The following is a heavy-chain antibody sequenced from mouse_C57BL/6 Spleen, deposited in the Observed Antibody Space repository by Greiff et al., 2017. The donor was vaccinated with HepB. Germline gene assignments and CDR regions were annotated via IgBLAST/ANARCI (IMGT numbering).Heavy chain of an antibody. Sequence: QVQLQQPGAELVKPGASVKLSCKASGYTFTSYWMQWVKQRPGQGLEWIGEIDPSDSYTNYNQKFKGKATLTVDTSSSTAYMQLSSLTSEDSAVYYCARRGYYYGSSRGYFGVWGTGTTVTVSS. J-gene: IGHJ1*03. CDR3: ARRGYYYGSSRGYFGV. CDR1: GYTFTSYW. CDR2: IDPSDSYT. V-gene: IGHV1-50*01. D-gene: IGHD1-1*01.